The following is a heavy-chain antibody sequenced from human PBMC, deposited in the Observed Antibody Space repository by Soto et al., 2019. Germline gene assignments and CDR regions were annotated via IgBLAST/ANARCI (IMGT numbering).Heavy chain of an antibody. Sequence: LRLSCAASGFTFSSYWMSWVRQAPGKGLEWVANIKQDGSEKYYVDSVKGRFTISRDNAKNSLYLQMNSLRAEDTAVYYCARDSAYCGGDCYPGYSNWFDPWGQGTLVTVSS. CDR2: IKQDGSEK. J-gene: IGHJ5*02. V-gene: IGHV3-7*05. CDR1: GFTFSSYW. D-gene: IGHD2-21*02. CDR3: ARDSAYCGGDCYPGYSNWFDP.